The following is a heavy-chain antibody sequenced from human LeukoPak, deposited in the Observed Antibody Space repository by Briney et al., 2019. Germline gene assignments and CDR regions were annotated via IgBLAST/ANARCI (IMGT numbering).Heavy chain of an antibody. J-gene: IGHJ4*02. Sequence: GGSLRLSCAASGFTFSSSSMHWVRQVPGKGLVWVSLINGDGATINYADSVKGRFTISRDNAKNSLYLQMNSLRAEDTAVYYCARVSITMIVVGDYWGQGTLVTVSS. D-gene: IGHD3-22*01. V-gene: IGHV3-74*01. CDR1: GFTFSSSS. CDR3: ARVSITMIVVGDY. CDR2: INGDGATI.